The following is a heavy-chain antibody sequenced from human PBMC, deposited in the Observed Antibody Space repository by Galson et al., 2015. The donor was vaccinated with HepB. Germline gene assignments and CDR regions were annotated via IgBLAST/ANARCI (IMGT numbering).Heavy chain of an antibody. Sequence: SLRLSCAASGFTFSAYTMNWVRRAPGKGLESIAYISTNGATIYYADSVRGRFTVSRDNARNSLYLQMNSLRDEDTAVYYCARVFFGSERHSAYWYFDLWGRGTLVTVSS. CDR3: ARVFFGSERHSAYWYFDL. CDR2: ISTNGATI. CDR1: GFTFSAYT. J-gene: IGHJ2*01. D-gene: IGHD3-10*01. V-gene: IGHV3-48*02.